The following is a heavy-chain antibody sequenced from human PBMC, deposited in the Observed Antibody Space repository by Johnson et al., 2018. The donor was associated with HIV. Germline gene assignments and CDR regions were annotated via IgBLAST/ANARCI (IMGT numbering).Heavy chain of an antibody. V-gene: IGHV3-13*01. J-gene: IGHJ3*02. CDR3: ARGSYGSSSEALDS. Sequence: VQLVESGGGLVKPGGSLRLSCAASGFTFSSYDMHWVRQVRGKGLEWVSGIGTIDDTYYSDSVKGRFTISRDNYKNTLHLAMNSLRVEDTAVYFCARGSYGSSSEALDSWGQGTMVTVSS. D-gene: IGHD6-6*01. CDR2: IGTIDDT. CDR1: GFTFSSYD.